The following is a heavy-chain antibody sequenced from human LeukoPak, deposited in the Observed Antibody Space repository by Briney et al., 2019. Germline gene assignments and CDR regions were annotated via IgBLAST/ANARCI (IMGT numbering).Heavy chain of an antibody. J-gene: IGHJ4*02. CDR3: ARANSSWTGYFDY. V-gene: IGHV4-59*01. Sequence: PSETLSLTCTVSGGSISSYYWSWIRQPPGKGLEWIGYIYYSGSTNYNPSLKSRVTISLDTSKNQFSLKLSSVTAADTAVYYCARANSSWTGYFDYWGQGTLVTVSS. D-gene: IGHD6-13*01. CDR2: IYYSGST. CDR1: GGSISSYY.